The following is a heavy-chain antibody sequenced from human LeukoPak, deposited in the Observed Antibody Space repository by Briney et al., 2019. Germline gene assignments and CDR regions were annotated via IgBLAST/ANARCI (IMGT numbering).Heavy chain of an antibody. D-gene: IGHD3-3*01. CDR3: ARFSRFTGYNWFDP. J-gene: IGHJ5*02. V-gene: IGHV4-34*01. Sequence: SETLSLTCAVYGGSFSGYYWSWILQPPGKGLEWIGEINHSGSTNYNPSLKSRVTISVDTSKNQFSLKLSSVTAADTAVYYCARFSRFTGYNWFDPWGQGTLVTVSP. CDR2: INHSGST. CDR1: GGSFSGYY.